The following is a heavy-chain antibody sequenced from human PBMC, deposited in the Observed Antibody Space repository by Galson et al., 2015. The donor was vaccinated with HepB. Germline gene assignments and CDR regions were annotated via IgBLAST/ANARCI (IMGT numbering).Heavy chain of an antibody. CDR2: ISGSGGST. Sequence: SLRLSCAASGFTFSSYAMSWVRQAPGKGLEWVSAISGSGGSTYYADSVKGRFTISRDNSKNTLYLQMNSLRAEDTAVYYCAMITGDGKAFDIWGQGTMVTVSS. D-gene: IGHD3-10*01. CDR3: AMITGDGKAFDI. V-gene: IGHV3-23*01. J-gene: IGHJ3*02. CDR1: GFTFSSYA.